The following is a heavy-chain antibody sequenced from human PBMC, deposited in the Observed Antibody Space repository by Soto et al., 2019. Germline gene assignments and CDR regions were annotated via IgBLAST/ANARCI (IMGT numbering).Heavy chain of an antibody. CDR2: IYYSGST. Sequence: PSETLSLTCTVSGGSISTSSYYCFWIRQPTGQRLEWIGSIYYSGSTNYSPSLKSRVTISVDRAKNQFSLKLTSVTAADTAVYYCARLGGYYQSLDTWGQGPLVTVSS. J-gene: IGHJ5*02. CDR1: GGSISTSSYY. V-gene: IGHV4-39*07. D-gene: IGHD3-22*01. CDR3: ARLGGYYQSLDT.